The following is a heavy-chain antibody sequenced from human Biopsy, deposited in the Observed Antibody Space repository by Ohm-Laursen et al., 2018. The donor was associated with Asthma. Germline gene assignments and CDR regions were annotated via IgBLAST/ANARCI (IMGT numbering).Heavy chain of an antibody. CDR3: ARFTASITIFGVVNNWFDP. V-gene: IGHV4-39*01. CDR2: IYYSGGT. D-gene: IGHD3-3*01. CDR1: GGSISSSSYY. Sequence: SDTLSLTCTVSGGSISSSSYYWGWIRQPPGKGLEWIGSIYYSGGTYYNPSLKSRVTISVDTSKNQFSLKLSSVTAADTAVYYCARFTASITIFGVVNNWFDPWGQGTLVTVSS. J-gene: IGHJ5*02.